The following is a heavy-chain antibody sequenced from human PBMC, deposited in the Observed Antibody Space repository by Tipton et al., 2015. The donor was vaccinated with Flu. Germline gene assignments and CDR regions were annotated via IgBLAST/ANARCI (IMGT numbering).Heavy chain of an antibody. Sequence: TLSLTCTVSGGSITSYYWSWIRQPPGKGLEWIGYIYYGGYSSYNPSLESRVTIALETSKNQISLEVRSVTAADTAVYFCARDRGWPAALDFWGQGILVTVSS. D-gene: IGHD3-10*01. CDR3: ARDRGWPAALDF. V-gene: IGHV4-59*12. CDR2: IYYGGYS. CDR1: GGSITSYY. J-gene: IGHJ4*02.